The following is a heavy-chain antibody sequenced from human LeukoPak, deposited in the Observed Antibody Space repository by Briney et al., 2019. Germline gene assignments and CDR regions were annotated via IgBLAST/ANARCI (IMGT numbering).Heavy chain of an antibody. J-gene: IGHJ3*02. V-gene: IGHV3-21*01. Sequence: GGSLRLSCAASGFTFSSYSMNWVRQAPGKGLEWVSSISSSSSYIYYPDSVKGRFTISRDNAKNSLYPQMNGLRAEDTAVYYCARDVAHYYESSGYYSLGFDIWGQGTMVTVSS. CDR1: GFTFSSYS. CDR3: ARDVAHYYESSGYYSLGFDI. D-gene: IGHD3-22*01. CDR2: ISSSSSYI.